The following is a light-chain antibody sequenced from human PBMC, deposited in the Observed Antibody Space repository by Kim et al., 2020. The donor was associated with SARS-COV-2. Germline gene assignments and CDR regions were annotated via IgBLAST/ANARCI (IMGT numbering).Light chain of an antibody. Sequence: DIVMTQSPDSLAVSLGERATINCKSSQSILYISNNKNYLAWYQHKPGQPPKLLIYWASTRESGVPDRFSGSGSGTDFTLTISSLQAEDVAVYYCQQYHLTPWTFGQGTKLEI. CDR2: WAS. CDR3: QQYHLTPWT. CDR1: QSILYISNNKNY. J-gene: IGKJ1*01. V-gene: IGKV4-1*01.